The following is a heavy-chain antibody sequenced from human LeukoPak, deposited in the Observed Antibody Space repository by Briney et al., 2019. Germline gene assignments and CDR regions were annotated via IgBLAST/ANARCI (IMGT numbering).Heavy chain of an antibody. V-gene: IGHV3-23*01. CDR3: AKSFYGSGTYYFDY. J-gene: IGHJ4*02. D-gene: IGHD3-10*01. Sequence: GGSLRLSCAASGFTFSSYAMSWVRQAPGKGQEWVSAISGSGGSTYYADSVKGRFTISRDNSKNTLYLQMNSLRAEDTAVYYCAKSFYGSGTYYFDYWGQGTLVTVSS. CDR2: ISGSGGST. CDR1: GFTFSSYA.